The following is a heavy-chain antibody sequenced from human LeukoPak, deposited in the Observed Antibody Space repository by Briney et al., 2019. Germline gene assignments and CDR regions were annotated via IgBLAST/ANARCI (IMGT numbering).Heavy chain of an antibody. D-gene: IGHD2-15*01. CDR3: AKSVGGIDNY. J-gene: IGHJ4*02. CDR2: ISYDGSNK. V-gene: IGHV3-30-3*02. CDR1: GFTFSSYA. Sequence: GGSLRLSCAASGFTFSSYAMHWVRQAPGKGLEWVAVISYDGSNKYYADSVKGRFTISRDNSKNMLYLQMNSLRAEDTAVYYCAKSVGGIDNYWGQGTLVTVSS.